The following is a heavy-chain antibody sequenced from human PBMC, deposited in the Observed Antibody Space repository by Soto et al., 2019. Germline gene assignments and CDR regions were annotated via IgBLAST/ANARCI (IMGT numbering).Heavy chain of an antibody. J-gene: IGHJ4*02. CDR3: ARKEVGATLKDFDY. D-gene: IGHD1-26*01. CDR1: GYTFTSYG. Sequence: QVQLVQSGAEVKKPGASVKVSCKASGYTFTSYGITWVRQAPGQGLEWMGWISADNGNTNHAQKFQDRVTLTTDTPTTTAYMELRSLRSDDTAVYYCARKEVGATLKDFDYWGQGTLVTVSS. V-gene: IGHV1-18*01. CDR2: ISADNGNT.